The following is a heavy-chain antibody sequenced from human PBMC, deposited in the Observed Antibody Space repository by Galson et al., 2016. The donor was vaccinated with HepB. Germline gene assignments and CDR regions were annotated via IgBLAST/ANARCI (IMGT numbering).Heavy chain of an antibody. V-gene: IGHV6-1*01. CDR2: TYYRSRWFS. J-gene: IGHJ4*02. Sequence: CAISGDSVSADMVAWNWIRQSPSRGLEWLGRTYYRSRWFSDYAESVQGRITINPDTSNNHFSLQLNSVTPDDTAIYFCASGRNSAFDYWGQGILVTVSS. CDR3: ASGRNSAFDY. D-gene: IGHD1-7*01. CDR1: GDSVSADMVA.